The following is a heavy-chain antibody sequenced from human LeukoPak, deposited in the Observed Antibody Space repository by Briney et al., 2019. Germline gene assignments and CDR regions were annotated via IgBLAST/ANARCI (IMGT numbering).Heavy chain of an antibody. V-gene: IGHV1-46*01. CDR1: GYTFTSYY. Sequence: ASVKVSCKASGYTFTSYYMHWVRQAPGQGLEWMGIINPSGGSTSYAQKFQGRVTITADESTSTAYMELSSLRSEDTAVYYCARANRRVYSSSWYIDYWGQGTLVTVSS. CDR3: ARANRRVYSSSWYIDY. D-gene: IGHD6-13*01. CDR2: INPSGGST. J-gene: IGHJ4*02.